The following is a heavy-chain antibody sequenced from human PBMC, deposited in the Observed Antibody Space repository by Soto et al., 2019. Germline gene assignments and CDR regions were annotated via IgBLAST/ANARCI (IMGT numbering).Heavy chain of an antibody. J-gene: IGHJ4*02. D-gene: IGHD4-17*01. Sequence: GGSLRLSCAASGFTFSDYYMSWVRQAPGKGLECVSYISRGGSTIYYADSVKGRFTISRDNARNSLYLQMNSLRAEDTAVYYCARVHYGDYDGYFDYWGQGTLVTVSS. CDR1: GFTFSDYY. CDR3: ARVHYGDYDGYFDY. CDR2: ISRGGSTI. V-gene: IGHV3-11*01.